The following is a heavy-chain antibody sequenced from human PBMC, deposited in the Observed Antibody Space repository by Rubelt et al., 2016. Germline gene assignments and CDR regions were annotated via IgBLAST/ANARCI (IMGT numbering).Heavy chain of an antibody. J-gene: IGHJ4*02. D-gene: IGHD3-22*01. V-gene: IGHV1-2*02. CDR2: LKPNRGGT. Sequence: QVQMVQSGAEVKKPGASVKVSCKASGYTFTGYYMHWVRQAPGQGLEWMGWLKPNRGGTNYEQKFQGRGTVTRETSISTAYMELSRLRADDTAVYYCARFAIGGHSSGYLFDYWGQGTLVTVSS. CDR1: GYTFTGYY. CDR3: ARFAIGGHSSGYLFDY.